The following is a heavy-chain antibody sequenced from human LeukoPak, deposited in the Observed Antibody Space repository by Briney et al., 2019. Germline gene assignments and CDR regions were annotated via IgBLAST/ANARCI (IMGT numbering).Heavy chain of an antibody. Sequence: GGSLRLSCAASGFTFSSYWISWVRQAPGKGLEWVANIKQDGSEKYYVDSVKGRFTISRDNAKNSLYLQMNSLRAEDTAVYYCARRPSAFDIWGQGTMVTASS. CDR1: GFTFSSYW. V-gene: IGHV3-7*03. J-gene: IGHJ3*02. CDR3: ARRPSAFDI. CDR2: IKQDGSEK.